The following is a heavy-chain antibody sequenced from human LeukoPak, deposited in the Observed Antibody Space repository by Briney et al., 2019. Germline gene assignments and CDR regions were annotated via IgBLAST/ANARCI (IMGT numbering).Heavy chain of an antibody. CDR2: ISGSGGST. J-gene: IGHJ4*02. CDR1: GFTFSSYA. CDR3: AKAFGDPHCGGDCYYSN. V-gene: IGHV3-23*01. D-gene: IGHD2-21*01. Sequence: GGSLRLSCAASGFTFSSYAMSWVRQAPGKGLEWVSAISGSGGSTYYADSVKGRFTISRDNSKNTLYLQMNSLRAEDTAVYYCAKAFGDPHCGGDCYYSNWGQGTLVTVSS.